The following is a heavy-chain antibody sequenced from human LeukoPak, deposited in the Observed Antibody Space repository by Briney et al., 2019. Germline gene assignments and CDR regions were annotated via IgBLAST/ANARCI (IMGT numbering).Heavy chain of an antibody. Sequence: GGSLRLSCAASGFTFDDYAMSWVRQAPGKGLEWVSGISGSGGTTYYADSVKGRFTVSRDNSKNTLSLQMYSLRAEDTAIYYCAKANVFGVLDYFDYWGQGTLVTVSS. D-gene: IGHD3-3*01. CDR3: AKANVFGVLDYFDY. CDR2: ISGSGGTT. CDR1: GFTFDDYA. J-gene: IGHJ4*02. V-gene: IGHV3-23*01.